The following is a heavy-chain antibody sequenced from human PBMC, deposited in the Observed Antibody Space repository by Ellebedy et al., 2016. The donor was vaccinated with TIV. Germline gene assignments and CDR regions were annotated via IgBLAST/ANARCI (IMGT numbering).Heavy chain of an antibody. D-gene: IGHD2-8*01. Sequence: GGSLRLSCAASGFRFSSSGMHWVRQAPGKGLEWVAFIRFDASNKFYADSVKGRFTISRDNAKNTLYLQMNSLRADDTAVYYCARDLYYGIDFWGQGTTVTVSS. CDR2: IRFDASNK. V-gene: IGHV3-30*02. J-gene: IGHJ6*02. CDR1: GFRFSSSG. CDR3: ARDLYYGIDF.